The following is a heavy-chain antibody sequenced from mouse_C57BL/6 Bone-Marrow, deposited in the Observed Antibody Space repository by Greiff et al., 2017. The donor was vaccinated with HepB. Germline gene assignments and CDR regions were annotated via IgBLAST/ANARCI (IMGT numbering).Heavy chain of an antibody. Sequence: QVQLQQSGAELARPGASVKLSCKASGYTFTSYGISWVKQRTGQGLEWIGEIYPRSGNTYYNEKFKGKATLTADKSSSTAYMELRSLTSEDSAVYFCARGRYYGSSCDWYFDVWGTGTTVTVSS. CDR1: GYTFTSYG. D-gene: IGHD1-1*01. CDR2: IYPRSGNT. J-gene: IGHJ1*03. V-gene: IGHV1-81*01. CDR3: ARGRYYGSSCDWYFDV.